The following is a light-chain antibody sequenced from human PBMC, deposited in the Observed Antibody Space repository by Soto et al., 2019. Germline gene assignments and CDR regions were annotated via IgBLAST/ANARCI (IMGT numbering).Light chain of an antibody. V-gene: IGLV2-8*01. J-gene: IGLJ2*01. CDR2: EVN. CDR1: SSDVGRHNL. CDR3: SSYTDADNFVI. Sequence: QSALTQPPSASGSPGQSVTISCTGTSSDVGRHNLVSCYQQHPRKAPKLLIFEVNKRPSGVPHRFSASKSGITASLAVSGLQPEDEAAYYCSSYTDADNFVIFGGGTKLTVL.